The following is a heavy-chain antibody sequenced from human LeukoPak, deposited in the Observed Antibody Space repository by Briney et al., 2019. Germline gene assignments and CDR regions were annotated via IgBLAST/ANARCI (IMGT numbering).Heavy chain of an antibody. CDR3: ARGMWGSSWYNWFDP. CDR1: GFTFSSYS. J-gene: IGHJ5*02. V-gene: IGHV3-21*01. Sequence: GGSLRLSCAASGFTFSSYSMNWVRQAPGKGLEWVSSISSSSSYIYYADSVKGRFTISRDNAKNSLYLQMNSLRAEDTAVYYCARGMWGSSWYNWFDPWGQGTLVTVSS. D-gene: IGHD6-13*01. CDR2: ISSSSSYI.